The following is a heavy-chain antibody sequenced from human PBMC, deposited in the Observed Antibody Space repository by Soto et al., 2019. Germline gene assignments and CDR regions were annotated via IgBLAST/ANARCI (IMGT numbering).Heavy chain of an antibody. Sequence: GASVKVSCKASGYTFTGHYMHWVRQAPGQGLEWMGWINPNSGGTNYAQKFQGWVTMTRDTSISTAYMELSRLRSDDTAVYYCARDGWIFGPDYYYYGMDVCGQGTTVTVSS. D-gene: IGHD3-3*01. J-gene: IGHJ6*02. V-gene: IGHV1-2*04. CDR3: ARDGWIFGPDYYYYGMDV. CDR1: GYTFTGHY. CDR2: INPNSGGT.